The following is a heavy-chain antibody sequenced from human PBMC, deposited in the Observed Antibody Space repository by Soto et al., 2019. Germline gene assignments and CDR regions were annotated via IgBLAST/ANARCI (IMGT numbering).Heavy chain of an antibody. Sequence: EVQLLESGGGLVQPGGSLRLSCAASGFTFSSYAMSWVRQAPGKGLEWVSAISGSGGSTYYADSVKGRFTISRDNSKNTLYLQMNCLRSEDTAGYYCAKAWVGECRRCALDIWVQGPMVTVSS. CDR1: GFTFSSYA. CDR2: ISGSGGST. V-gene: IGHV3-23*01. CDR3: AKAWVGECRRCALDI. J-gene: IGHJ3*02. D-gene: IGHD3-10*01.